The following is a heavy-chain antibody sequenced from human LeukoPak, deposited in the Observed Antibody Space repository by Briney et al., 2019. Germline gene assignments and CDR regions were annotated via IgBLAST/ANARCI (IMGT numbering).Heavy chain of an antibody. V-gene: IGHV3-30*04. CDR1: GFTFSSYE. J-gene: IGHJ3*02. D-gene: IGHD5-12*01. CDR3: AREGYDAFDI. CDR2: ISYDGSNK. Sequence: GGSLRLSCAASGFTFSSYEMNWVRQAPGKGLEWVAVISYDGSNKYYADSVKGRFTISRDNSKNTLYLQMNSLRAEDTAVYYCAREGYDAFDIWGQGTMVTVSS.